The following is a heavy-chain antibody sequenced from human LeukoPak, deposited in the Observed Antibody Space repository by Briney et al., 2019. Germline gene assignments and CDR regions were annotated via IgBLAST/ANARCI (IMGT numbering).Heavy chain of an antibody. J-gene: IGHJ4*02. CDR1: GFTFSSYE. Sequence: GGSLRLSCAASGFTFSSYEMNWVRQAPGKGLEWVSYISSSGSTIYYADSVKGRFTISRDNAKNSLYLQMNSLRAEDTALYYCARDNLWFGEFDYWGQGTLVTVSS. V-gene: IGHV3-48*03. CDR3: ARDNLWFGEFDY. CDR2: ISSSGSTI. D-gene: IGHD3-10*01.